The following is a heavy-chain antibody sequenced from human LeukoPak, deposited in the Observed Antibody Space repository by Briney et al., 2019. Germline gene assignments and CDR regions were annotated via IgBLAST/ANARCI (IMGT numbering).Heavy chain of an antibody. Sequence: PSQTLSLTCTVSGGSVSSGGYYWVWIRQRPGKGLEWIGYIYYTGSTSYNPSLKSRLTIAVDTSKNQFSLKLSSVTAADTAVYYCAGHTPENRRKGMDVWGQGTTVTVSS. CDR1: GGSVSSGGYY. D-gene: IGHD2/OR15-2a*01. CDR2: IYYTGST. J-gene: IGHJ6*02. V-gene: IGHV4-31*03. CDR3: AGHTPENRRKGMDV.